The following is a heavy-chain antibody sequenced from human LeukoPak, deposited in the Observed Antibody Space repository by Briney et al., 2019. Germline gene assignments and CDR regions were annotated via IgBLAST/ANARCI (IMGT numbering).Heavy chain of an antibody. V-gene: IGHV3-21*01. CDR1: GGSISSGGYS. CDR2: ISSSSSYI. Sequence: ETLSLTCAVSGGSISSGGYSWSWVRQAPGKGLEWVSSISSSSSYISYADSVKGRFTISRDNAKNSLYLQMNSLRAEDTAVYYCARQDSSTWYDFDYWGQGTLVTVSS. CDR3: ARQDSSTWYDFDY. J-gene: IGHJ4*02. D-gene: IGHD6-13*01.